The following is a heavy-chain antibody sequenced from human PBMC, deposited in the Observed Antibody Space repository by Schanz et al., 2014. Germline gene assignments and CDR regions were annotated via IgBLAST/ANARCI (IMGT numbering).Heavy chain of an antibody. D-gene: IGHD4-17*01. CDR1: GYTFTSYG. Sequence: QVKLVQSGAEVKKPGASVKVSCKASGYTFTSYGISWVRQAPGQGPEWMGWIDPNGGATNHAQMLQGRVTMTRDTSISTAYMELSGLTSDDTAVYFCARDPYGKNSGDFDYWGQGTLVTVSS. V-gene: IGHV1-2*02. J-gene: IGHJ4*02. CDR2: IDPNGGAT. CDR3: ARDPYGKNSGDFDY.